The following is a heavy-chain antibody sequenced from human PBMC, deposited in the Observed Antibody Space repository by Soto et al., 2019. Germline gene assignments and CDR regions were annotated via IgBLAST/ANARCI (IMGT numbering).Heavy chain of an antibody. CDR1: GFIFSSYS. J-gene: IGHJ4*02. Sequence: PGGSLRLSCAASGFIFSSYSMNWVRQAPGKGLEWISYITSSSSTVYYADSVKGRFIVSRDNAKNSLFLQMNRLRAEDTAVYYCARGEQYSSSCYEYPPYWGQGALVTV. CDR2: ITSSSSTV. D-gene: IGHD6-13*01. CDR3: ARGEQYSSSCYEYPPY. V-gene: IGHV3-48*01.